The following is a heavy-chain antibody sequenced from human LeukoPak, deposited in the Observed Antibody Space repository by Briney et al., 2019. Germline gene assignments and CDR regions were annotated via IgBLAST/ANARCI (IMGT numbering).Heavy chain of an antibody. V-gene: IGHV3-74*01. Sequence: GGSLRLSCAASGFIFSSYVMNWVRQAPGKGLEWVSGVKSDASSTYYADSVKGRFTISRDNAKNTLYLQMNSLRAEDTAVYYCARDTGRAFDIWGQGTMVTVSS. CDR1: GFIFSSYV. CDR3: ARDTGRAFDI. J-gene: IGHJ3*02. D-gene: IGHD4-17*01. CDR2: VKSDASST.